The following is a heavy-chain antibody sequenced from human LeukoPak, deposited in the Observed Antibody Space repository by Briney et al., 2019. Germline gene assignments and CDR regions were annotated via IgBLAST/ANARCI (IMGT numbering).Heavy chain of an antibody. D-gene: IGHD4-17*01. CDR1: GFTFSNNG. Sequence: PRGSLRLSCAASGFTFSNNGMHWVRHAPGKGLEWVAVIWFDGSNKYYADSLKGRFIIYRDNSKNTLYLQMNSLRAEDTAVYYCATSVRWVTTVVDYWGQGTLVTVSS. CDR3: ATSVRWVTTVVDY. CDR2: IWFDGSNK. V-gene: IGHV3-33*01. J-gene: IGHJ4*02.